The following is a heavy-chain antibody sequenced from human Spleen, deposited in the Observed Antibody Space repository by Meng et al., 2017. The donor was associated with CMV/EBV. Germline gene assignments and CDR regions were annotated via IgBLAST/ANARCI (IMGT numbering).Heavy chain of an antibody. CDR1: GGSLSGYY. CDR2: IYHSGST. CDR3: AKYYDFWSGYYDDY. Sequence: SETLSLTCTVSGGSLSGYYWSWIRQPPGKGLEWIGSIYHSGSTYYNPSLKSRVTISVDTSKNQFSLKLNSVTAADTAVYYCAKYYDFWSGYYDDYWGQGTLVTVSS. V-gene: IGHV4-59*04. J-gene: IGHJ4*02. D-gene: IGHD3-3*01.